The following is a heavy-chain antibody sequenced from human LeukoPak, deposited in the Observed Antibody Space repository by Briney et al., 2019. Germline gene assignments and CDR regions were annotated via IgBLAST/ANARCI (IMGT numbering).Heavy chain of an antibody. D-gene: IGHD3-10*01. V-gene: IGHV3-23*01. J-gene: IGHJ4*02. Sequence: PGGALRLSCAVSGITLSNNGMSLVRQAPGEGLEWVAGLSGSGGGTNYADSVQSWFTISRDNPKNTLYLQMNSLRAEDTAVYFCAKRGVVIRVFLVGFHKEAYYFDSWGQGALVTVSS. CDR2: LSGSGGGT. CDR1: GITLSNNG. CDR3: AKRGVVIRVFLVGFHKEAYYFDS.